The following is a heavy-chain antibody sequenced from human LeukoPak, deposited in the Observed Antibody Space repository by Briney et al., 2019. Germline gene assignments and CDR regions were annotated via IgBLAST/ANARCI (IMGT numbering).Heavy chain of an antibody. CDR3: ARDGARLGAPFDY. D-gene: IGHD3-10*01. V-gene: IGHV3-74*01. CDR2: INTDGSST. CDR1: GFTFSSYW. J-gene: IGHJ4*02. Sequence: PGRSLRLSCAASGFTFSSYWMHWVRQAPGKGLVWVSRINTDGSSTSYADSVKGRFTISRDNAKNTLYLQMNSLRAEDTAVYYCARDGARLGAPFDYWGQGTLVTVSS.